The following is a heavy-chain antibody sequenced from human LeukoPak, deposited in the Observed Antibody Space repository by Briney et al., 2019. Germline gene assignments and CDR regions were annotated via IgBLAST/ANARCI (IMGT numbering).Heavy chain of an antibody. Sequence: SVKVSCKASGGTFSSYAISWVRQAPGQGLEWMGRIIPILGIANYAQKFQGRVTITADKSTSTAYMELSSLRSEDTAVYYCARVTRNPLLLFNYWGQGTLVTVSS. J-gene: IGHJ4*02. CDR3: ARVTRNPLLLFNY. CDR2: IIPILGIA. V-gene: IGHV1-69*04. CDR1: GGTFSSYA. D-gene: IGHD3-10*01.